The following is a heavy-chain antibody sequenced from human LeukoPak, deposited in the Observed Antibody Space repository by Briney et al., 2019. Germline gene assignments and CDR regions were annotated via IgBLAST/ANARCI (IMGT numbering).Heavy chain of an antibody. D-gene: IGHD3-10*01. Sequence: ASVKVSCKTSGYTFITYYVHWMRQAPGQGLEWMGWINPHSGGTNFAQKFQGRVTMTRDTSISTAYMELSRLRSDDTAVYYRARDRLIFRGSGSYWGGNGYWGQGTLVTVSS. CDR2: INPHSGGT. J-gene: IGHJ4*02. CDR3: ARDRLIFRGSGSYWGGNGY. CDR1: GYTFITYY. V-gene: IGHV1-2*02.